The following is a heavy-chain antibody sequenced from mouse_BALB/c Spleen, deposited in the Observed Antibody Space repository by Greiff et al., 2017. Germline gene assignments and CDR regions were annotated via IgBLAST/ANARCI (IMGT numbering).Heavy chain of an antibody. Sequence: EVQRVESGGGLVKPGGSLKLSCAASGFTFSSYTMSWVRQTPEKRLEWVATISSGGSYTYYPDSVKGRFTISRDNAKNTLYLQMSSLKSEDTAMYYCTRAYYRYDYAMDYWGQGTSVTVSS. CDR1: GFTFSSYT. D-gene: IGHD2-14*01. CDR2: ISSGGSYT. J-gene: IGHJ4*01. CDR3: TRAYYRYDYAMDY. V-gene: IGHV5-6-4*01.